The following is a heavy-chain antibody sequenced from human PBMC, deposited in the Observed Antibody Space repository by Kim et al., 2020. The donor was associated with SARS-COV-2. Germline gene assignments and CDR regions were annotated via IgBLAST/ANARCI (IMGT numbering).Heavy chain of an antibody. Sequence: GGSLRLSCAASGFTFSSYEMNWVRQAPGKGLEWVSYISSSCSTIYYADSVKGRFTISRDNAKNSLYLQMNSLRAEDTAVYYCAGGGYYYGMDVWGQGTTVTVSS. CDR3: AGGGYYYGMDV. CDR2: ISSSCSTI. CDR1: GFTFSSYE. J-gene: IGHJ6*02. V-gene: IGHV3-48*03. D-gene: IGHD3-10*01.